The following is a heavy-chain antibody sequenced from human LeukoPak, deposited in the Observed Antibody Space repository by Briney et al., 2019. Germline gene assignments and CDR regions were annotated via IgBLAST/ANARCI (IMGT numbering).Heavy chain of an antibody. CDR1: GLTFSDTN. Sequence: PGESLRLSCVASGLTFSDTNLAWIRQAPGKGLEWVAYITLTGEYIFYADSLKGRFTISRDNAKNSLYLQMNSLRAEDTAVYYCARVPPGQQLDYWGQGTLVTVSS. J-gene: IGHJ4*02. CDR3: ARVPPGQQLDY. V-gene: IGHV3-11*01. D-gene: IGHD6-13*01. CDR2: ITLTGEYI.